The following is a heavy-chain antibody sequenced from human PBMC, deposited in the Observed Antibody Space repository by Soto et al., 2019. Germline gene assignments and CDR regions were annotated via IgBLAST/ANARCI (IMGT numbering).Heavy chain of an antibody. D-gene: IGHD5-18*01. CDR2: ISYDGDNK. Sequence: PGGSLRLSCEAAGFMFNDYGMHWARQAPGKGLDWVAVISYDGDNKYYAQSVKGRFTISRDNSKNTLFLHMDSLRHEDTAVYHCVKGDLDTAVVNSPDAFDFWGQGTMVTVSS. CDR3: VKGDLDTAVVNSPDAFDF. CDR1: GFMFNDYG. V-gene: IGHV3-30*18. J-gene: IGHJ3*01.